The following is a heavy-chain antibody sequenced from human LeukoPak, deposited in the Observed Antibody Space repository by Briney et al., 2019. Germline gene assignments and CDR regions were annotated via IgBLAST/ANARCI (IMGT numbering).Heavy chain of an antibody. D-gene: IGHD6-25*01. J-gene: IGHJ4*02. CDR2: IYYSGST. V-gene: IGHV4-59*12. CDR3: ARGPRLQKTPFDY. Sequence: PSETLSLTCTVSGGSISSYYWSWIRQPPGKGLEWIGYIYYSGSTNYNPSLKSRVTISVDTSKNQFSLKLSSVTAADTAVYYCARGPRLQKTPFDYWGQGTLVTVSS. CDR1: GGSISSYY.